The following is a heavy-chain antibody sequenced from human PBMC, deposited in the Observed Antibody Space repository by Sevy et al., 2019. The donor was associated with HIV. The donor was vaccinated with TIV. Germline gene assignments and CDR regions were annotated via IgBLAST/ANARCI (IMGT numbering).Heavy chain of an antibody. D-gene: IGHD6-13*01. CDR1: GFTLNSYG. V-gene: IGHV3-7*01. Sequence: GGSLRLSCVASGFTLNSYGMSWVRQAPGKGLEWVANIKQDGSVKYYVDSVKGRFTISRDNARNLLYLQMNSLRVEDTALYYCVRAIAADGRFWGQGTLVTVSS. CDR3: VRAIAADGRF. CDR2: IKQDGSVK. J-gene: IGHJ4*02.